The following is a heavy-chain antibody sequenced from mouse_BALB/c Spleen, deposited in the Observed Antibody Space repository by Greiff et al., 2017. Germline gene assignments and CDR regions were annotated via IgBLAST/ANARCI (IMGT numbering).Heavy chain of an antibody. CDR1: GFTFSSFG. CDR2: ISSGSSTI. CDR3: ARSGYGYEVYFDY. Sequence: EVQVVESGGGLVQPGGSRKLSCAASGFTFSSFGMHWVRQAPEKGLEWVAYISSGSSTIYYADTVKGRFTISRDNPKNTLFLQMTSLRSEDTAMYYCARSGYGYEVYFDYWGQGTTLTVSS. D-gene: IGHD1-2*01. V-gene: IGHV5-17*02. J-gene: IGHJ2*01.